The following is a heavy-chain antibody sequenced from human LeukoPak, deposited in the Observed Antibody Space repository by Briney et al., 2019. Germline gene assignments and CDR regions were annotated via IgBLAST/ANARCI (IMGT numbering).Heavy chain of an antibody. D-gene: IGHD6-6*01. CDR1: GFTFSSYS. CDR3: ARVGSSPPSRYYYYMDV. Sequence: GGSLRLSCAASGFTFSSYSMNWVRQAPGKGLEWVSSISSSSSYIYYADSVKGRFTISRDNAKNSLYLQMNSLRAEDTAVYYCARVGSSPPSRYYYYMDVWGKGTTVTVSS. CDR2: ISSSSSYI. V-gene: IGHV3-21*01. J-gene: IGHJ6*03.